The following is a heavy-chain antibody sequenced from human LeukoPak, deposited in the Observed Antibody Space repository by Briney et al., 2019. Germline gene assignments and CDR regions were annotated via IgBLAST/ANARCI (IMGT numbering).Heavy chain of an antibody. Sequence: SETLSLTCTVSGDSITSYYWGWIRQPPGKGLEWIGSIHYSGSTNYNPSLKSRVTISVDTSKNQFSLKLSSVTAADTAVYYCARGYCSGGSCYSYYYYNYMDVWGKGTTVTVSS. CDR2: IHYSGST. CDR1: GDSITSYY. V-gene: IGHV4-39*07. D-gene: IGHD2-15*01. J-gene: IGHJ6*03. CDR3: ARGYCSGGSCYSYYYYNYMDV.